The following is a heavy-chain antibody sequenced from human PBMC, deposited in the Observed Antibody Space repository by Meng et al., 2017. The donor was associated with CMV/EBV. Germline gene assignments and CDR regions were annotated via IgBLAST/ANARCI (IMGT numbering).Heavy chain of an antibody. D-gene: IGHD2-15*01. V-gene: IGHV3-30*04. CDR2: ISYDGSNK. J-gene: IGHJ6*02. CDR3: ARGDVVVVAATRRHYGMDV. CDR1: GFTFSSYA. Sequence: LSLTCAASGFTFSSYAMHWVRQAPGKGLEWVAVISYDGSNKYYAASVKGRFTISRDNSKTTLYLQMNSLRAEDTAVYYCARGDVVVVAATRRHYGMDVWGQGTTVTVSS.